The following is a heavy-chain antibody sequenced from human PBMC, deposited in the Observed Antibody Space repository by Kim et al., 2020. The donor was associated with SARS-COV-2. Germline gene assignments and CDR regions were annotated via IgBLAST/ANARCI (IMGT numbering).Heavy chain of an antibody. Sequence: ASVKVSCKASGYTFTSYFMHWVRQAPGQGLEWMGIINPSGSSTTYAQKFQGRVTMTRDTSTSIVYMEVSSLTSEDTAVYYCARGPQERYCSSTSCYGIDYWGQGTLVTVS. CDR3: ARGPQERYCSSTSCYGIDY. D-gene: IGHD2-2*01. CDR1: GYTFTSYF. J-gene: IGHJ4*02. V-gene: IGHV1-46*01. CDR2: INPSGSST.